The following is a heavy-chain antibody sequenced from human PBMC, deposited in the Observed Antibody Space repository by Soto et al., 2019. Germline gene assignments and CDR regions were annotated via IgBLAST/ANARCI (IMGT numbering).Heavy chain of an antibody. J-gene: IGHJ4*02. CDR3: ARDYLVVPHRVIDY. Sequence: QVQLVESGGGVVQPGRSLRLSCAASGFTFSSYGMHWVRQAPGKGLEWVAVIWYDGSNKYYADSVKGRFTISRDNSKNSLYLKMNSLRAGERAVYYCARDYLVVPHRVIDYGGQGTLVTVPS. CDR2: IWYDGSNK. V-gene: IGHV3-33*01. CDR1: GFTFSSYG. D-gene: IGHD2-15*01.